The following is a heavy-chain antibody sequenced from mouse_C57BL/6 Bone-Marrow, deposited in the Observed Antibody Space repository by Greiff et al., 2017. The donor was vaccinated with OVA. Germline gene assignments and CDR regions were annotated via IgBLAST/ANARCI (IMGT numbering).Heavy chain of an antibody. CDR2: IDPNSGGT. J-gene: IGHJ2*01. V-gene: IGHV1-72*01. CDR3: ARGRFITTDFYYFDY. D-gene: IGHD1-1*01. Sequence: QVQLQQPGAELVKPGASVKLSCKASGYTFTSYWMHWVKQRPGRGLEWIGRIDPNSGGTKYNEKFKSKATLTVDKPSSTAYMQLSSLTSEYSAVYYCARGRFITTDFYYFDYWGQGTTLTVSS. CDR1: GYTFTSYW.